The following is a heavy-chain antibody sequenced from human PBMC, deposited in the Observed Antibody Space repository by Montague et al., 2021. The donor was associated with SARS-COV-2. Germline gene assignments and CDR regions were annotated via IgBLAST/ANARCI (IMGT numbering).Heavy chain of an antibody. J-gene: IGHJ4*02. Sequence: SETLSLTCTVSGGSISRSNSSWAWIRQPPGKGLEWNGSLSYTGSTYYNPSIKSRVTISVDTSSNQFSLRLSSVAAADTSEYYCAGLPHVSILAVAAGDDYYCFDDWGQGTMVTVSS. D-gene: IGHD5-12*01. CDR1: GGSISRSNSS. V-gene: IGHV4-39*01. CDR2: LSYTGST. CDR3: AGLPHVSILAVAAGDDYYCFDD.